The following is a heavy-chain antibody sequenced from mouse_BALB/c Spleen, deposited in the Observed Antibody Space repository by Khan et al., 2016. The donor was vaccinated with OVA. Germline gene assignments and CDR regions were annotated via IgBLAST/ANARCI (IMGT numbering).Heavy chain of an antibody. J-gene: IGHJ2*01. CDR1: GFTFSSYA. Sequence: EVELVESGGGLVKPGGSLKLSCAASGFTFSSYAMSWVRQTPEKRLEWVASISSGGSTYYPDSVKGRFTISRDNARNILYLQMSSLRSEDTAMYYCARGYNFDYWGKGTTLTVSS. CDR2: ISSGGST. V-gene: IGHV5-6-5*01. CDR3: ARGYNFDY.